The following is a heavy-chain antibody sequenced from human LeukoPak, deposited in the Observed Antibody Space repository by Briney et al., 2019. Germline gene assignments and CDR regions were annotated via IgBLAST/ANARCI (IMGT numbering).Heavy chain of an antibody. CDR2: IYTSGST. CDR3: ARDTYYYDSSGYYTFMNWFDP. J-gene: IGHJ5*02. Sequence: SETLSLTCTVSGGSISSYYWSWIRQPAGKGLEWIGRIYTSGSTNYNPSLQRRVTMSVDTSKNQFSLKLSSVTAADTAVYYCARDTYYYDSSGYYTFMNWFDPWGRGTLVTVSS. V-gene: IGHV4-4*07. D-gene: IGHD3-22*01. CDR1: GGSISSYY.